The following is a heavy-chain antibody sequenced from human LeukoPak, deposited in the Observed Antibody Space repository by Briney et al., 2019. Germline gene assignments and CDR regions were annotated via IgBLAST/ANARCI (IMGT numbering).Heavy chain of an antibody. CDR2: INHSGST. D-gene: IGHD3-22*01. CDR3: ARHPLLTWVVVVNNAFDI. Sequence: SETLSLTCAVYGGSFSGYYWSWIRQPPGKGLGWIGEINHSGSTNYNPSLKSRVTISVDTSKNQFSLKLSSVTAADTAVYYCARHPLLTWVVVVNNAFDIRGQGTMVTVSS. CDR1: GGSFSGYY. V-gene: IGHV4-34*01. J-gene: IGHJ3*02.